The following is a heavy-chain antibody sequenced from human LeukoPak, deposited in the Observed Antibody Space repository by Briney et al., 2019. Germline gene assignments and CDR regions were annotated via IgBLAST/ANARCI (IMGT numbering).Heavy chain of an antibody. CDR2: IYSGGGT. Sequence: GGSLRLSCAASGFTFSSYAMSWVRQTPGRGLEWDSVIYSGGGTYYADSVKGRFTISRDSSKNTLYLQMNSLRAEDTAVYYCARGPKGKYYFDYWGQGTLVTVSS. J-gene: IGHJ4*02. CDR3: ARGPKGKYYFDY. V-gene: IGHV3-53*01. CDR1: GFTFSSYA.